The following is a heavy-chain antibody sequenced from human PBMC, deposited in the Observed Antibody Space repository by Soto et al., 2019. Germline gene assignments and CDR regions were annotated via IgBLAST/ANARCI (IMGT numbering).Heavy chain of an antibody. CDR1: GVSISSYF. CDR2: TYHRGST. V-gene: IGHV4-59*01. CDR3: ARIGGYHGPLDY. J-gene: IGHJ4*02. Sequence: SETLSLTCSVSGVSISSYFWSWIRQAPGGGLEWIGYTYHRGSTNYSPSLKSRVAISLDTSENQFSLKVNSVTAADTAVYYCARIGGYHGPLDYWGQGTPVTVSS. D-gene: IGHD6-25*01.